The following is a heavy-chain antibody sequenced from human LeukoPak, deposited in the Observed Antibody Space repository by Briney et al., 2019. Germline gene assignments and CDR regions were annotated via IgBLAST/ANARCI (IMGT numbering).Heavy chain of an antibody. D-gene: IGHD2-2*01. CDR1: GSSVTNDG. CDR3: ARDIATVVHQD. Sequence: SVKVSCKXSGSSVTNDGNTWMRDAHGQGLEWMGRISDDSGNTNYVQKFQGRVTMATDASTSTAYMELRSLRSDDTAVYYCARDIATVVHQDWGQGTLVTVSS. V-gene: IGHV1-18*01. CDR2: ISDDSGNT. J-gene: IGHJ4*02.